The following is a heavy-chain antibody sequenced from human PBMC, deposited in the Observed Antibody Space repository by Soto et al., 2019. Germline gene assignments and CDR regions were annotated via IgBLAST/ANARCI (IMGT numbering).Heavy chain of an antibody. CDR2: INPTSEYT. D-gene: IGHD2-15*01. CDR1: GYTFTSYD. J-gene: IGHJ4*02. CDR3: RQVHPGYSSD. V-gene: IGHV1-8*01. Sequence: ASVKVSCKASGYTFTSYDINWVRQAPGQGLEWVGWINPTSEYTAHAQKFQGRVTLTREISTATAYMELSSLTSEDTAVYCARQVHPGYSSDWGPGTQVTVS.